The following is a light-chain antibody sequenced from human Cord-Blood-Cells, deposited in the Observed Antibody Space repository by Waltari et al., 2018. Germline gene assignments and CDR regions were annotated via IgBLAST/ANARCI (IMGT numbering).Light chain of an antibody. J-gene: IGLJ2*01. Sequence: QPVLTQPTSLSASPGASARFTCTLRSGINVGTYRIYWYQQKPGSLPRYPLRYKSDSDKQQGSGVPSRFSGSKDASTNAGLLLISGLQSEDEADYYCAIWYSSNVVFGGGTKLTVL. CDR2: YKSDSDK. CDR3: AIWYSSNVV. V-gene: IGLV5-39*01. CDR1: SGINVGTYR.